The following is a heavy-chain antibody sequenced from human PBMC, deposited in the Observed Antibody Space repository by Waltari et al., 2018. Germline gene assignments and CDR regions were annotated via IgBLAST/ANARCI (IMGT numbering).Heavy chain of an antibody. CDR2: IYHSGST. CDR3: ARHGYGSGPPFDY. V-gene: IGHV4-38-2*01. D-gene: IGHD3-10*01. Sequence: QVQLQESGPGLVKPSETLSLTCAVSGYSISSGYYWGWIRPPPGKGLEWIGSIYHSGSTYYNPPLKSRVTISVDTSKNQFSLKLSSVTAADTAVYYCARHGYGSGPPFDYWGQGTLVTVSS. J-gene: IGHJ4*02. CDR1: GYSISSGYY.